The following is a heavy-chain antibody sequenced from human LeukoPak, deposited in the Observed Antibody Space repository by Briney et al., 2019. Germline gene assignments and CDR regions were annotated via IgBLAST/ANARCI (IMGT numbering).Heavy chain of an antibody. CDR1: GGSISSGGYS. J-gene: IGHJ4*02. D-gene: IGHD5-18*01. CDR2: IYHSGST. V-gene: IGHV4-30-2*01. Sequence: PSETLSLTCAVSGGSISSGGYSWSWIRQPPGKGLEWIGYIYHSGSTYYNPSLKSRVTISVDRFKTQFSLKLSSVTAADTAVYYCARVDTSMVAFDYWGQGTLVTVSS. CDR3: ARVDTSMVAFDY.